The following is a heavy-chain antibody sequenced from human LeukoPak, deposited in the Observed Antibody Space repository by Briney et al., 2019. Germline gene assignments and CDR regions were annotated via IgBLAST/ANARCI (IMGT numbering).Heavy chain of an antibody. CDR2: INWNGGST. CDR1: GFSFDDYG. V-gene: IGHV3-20*04. CDR3: ARQYSSGCMDV. Sequence: GGSLRLSCAASGFSFDDYGMRWVRQAPRKGLEWVSGINWNGGSTGYADSVKGRFTISRDNAKNSLYLQMNSLRAEDTALYYCARQYSSGCMDVWGKGTTVTVSS. D-gene: IGHD6-19*01. J-gene: IGHJ6*03.